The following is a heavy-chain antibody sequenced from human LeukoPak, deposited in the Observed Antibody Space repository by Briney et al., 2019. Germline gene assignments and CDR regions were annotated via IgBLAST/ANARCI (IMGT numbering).Heavy chain of an antibody. Sequence: GTSLRLSCAASGFTFSTYDMHWVRQVPGKGLEWVAVISTDGRTKFYADSVKGRFTISRDNSMDTLYLQLNNLRSDDTSVYYCATDKTRGTPYYCDHWGQGTLVPVSS. CDR3: ATDKTRGTPYYCDH. V-gene: IGHV3-30*03. J-gene: IGHJ4*02. CDR2: ISTDGRTK. CDR1: GFTFSTYD.